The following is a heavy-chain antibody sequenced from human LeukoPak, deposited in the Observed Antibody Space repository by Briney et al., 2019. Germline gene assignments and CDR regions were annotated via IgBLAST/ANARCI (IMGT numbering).Heavy chain of an antibody. V-gene: IGHV1-69-2*01. J-gene: IGHJ4*02. CDR3: VKSTSEWLRLGGYFDY. D-gene: IGHD5-12*01. CDR1: GYTFTGYC. Sequence: ATVKISCKVSGYTFTGYCMHWVQQAPGKGLEWMGLVDPEDGETIYAEKFQGRVTITADTSTDTAYMELSSLRSEDTAVYYCVKSTSEWLRLGGYFDYWGQGTLVTVSS. CDR2: VDPEDGET.